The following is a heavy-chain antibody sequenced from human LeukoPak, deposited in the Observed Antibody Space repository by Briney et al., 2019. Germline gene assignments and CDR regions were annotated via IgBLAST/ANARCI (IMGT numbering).Heavy chain of an antibody. CDR3: ARRWSGENLFDY. V-gene: IGHV4-59*08. Sequence: SETLSLTCTVSGGSITGYYWSWIRQPPGKGLEWIGYIYYSGSTNYYNPSLKNRVTISVDTPKHQFSLELSSVTAADTAVYYCARRWSGENLFDYWGQGTLVTVSS. CDR1: GGSITGYY. D-gene: IGHD3-10*01. J-gene: IGHJ4*02. CDR2: IYYSGST.